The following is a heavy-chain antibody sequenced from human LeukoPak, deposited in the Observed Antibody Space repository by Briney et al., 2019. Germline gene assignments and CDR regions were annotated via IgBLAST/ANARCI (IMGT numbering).Heavy chain of an antibody. CDR3: AGSWIQLWLGDLTFDY. CDR2: ISYSGST. V-gene: IGHV4-39*01. J-gene: IGHJ4*02. D-gene: IGHD5-18*01. CDR1: GGSISSTSYY. Sequence: SETLSLTCAVSGGSISSTSYYWTWIRQPPGKGLGWIGSISYSGSTYYNPSLKSRVTISVDTSKNQFSLKLTSVTAADTAVYYCAGSWIQLWLGDLTFDYWGQGTLVTVSS.